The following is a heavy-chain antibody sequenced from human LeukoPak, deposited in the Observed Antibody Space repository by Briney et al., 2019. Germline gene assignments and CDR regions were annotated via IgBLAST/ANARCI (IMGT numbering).Heavy chain of an antibody. Sequence: ASVKVSCKSSGYTFTDYYIHWVRQAPGQGLEWMTWINPYSGDTNYAQKFQGRVTMTRDTSISTAYMELSRLRSDDTAVYYCAMSRPSNPDYYYYGMDVWGQGTTVTVSS. J-gene: IGHJ6*02. CDR3: AMSRPSNPDYYYYGMDV. CDR1: GYTFTDYY. V-gene: IGHV1-2*02. D-gene: IGHD3-10*02. CDR2: INPYSGDT.